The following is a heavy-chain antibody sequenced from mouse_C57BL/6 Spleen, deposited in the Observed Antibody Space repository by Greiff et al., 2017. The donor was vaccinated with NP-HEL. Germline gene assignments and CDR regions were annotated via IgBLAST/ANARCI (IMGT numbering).Heavy chain of an antibody. V-gene: IGHV5-17*01. CDR3: ARGRPYFDY. CDR2: ISSGSSTI. Sequence: EVQLVESGGGLVKPGGSLKLSCAASGFTFSDYGMHWVRQAPEKGLEWVAYISSGSSTIYYADTVKGRFTISRDNAKNTLFLQMTSLRSEDTAMYYCARGRPYFDYWGQGTTLTVSS. J-gene: IGHJ2*01. CDR1: GFTFSDYG.